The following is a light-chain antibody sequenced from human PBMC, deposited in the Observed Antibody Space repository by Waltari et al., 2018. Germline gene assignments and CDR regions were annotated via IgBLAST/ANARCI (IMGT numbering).Light chain of an antibody. CDR2: WAS. CDR3: QQYYDIPVT. CDR1: QSVLYHTDHKNY. V-gene: IGKV4-1*01. Sequence: DIVMTQSPDSLPVSLGERATLNCKSSQSVLYHTDHKNYLAWYQQKPGQSPKWLIYWASTRESGVPDRFSGSGSGTDFTLTISGLQADDAAIYFCQQYYDIPVTFGQGTRLEIK. J-gene: IGKJ2*01.